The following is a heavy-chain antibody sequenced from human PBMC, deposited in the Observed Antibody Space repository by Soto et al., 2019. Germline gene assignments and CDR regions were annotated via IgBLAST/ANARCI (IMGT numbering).Heavy chain of an antibody. J-gene: IGHJ5*02. D-gene: IGHD3-10*01. CDR3: VRGLPGGFDP. V-gene: IGHV3-13*01. CDR1: GFIFSNFD. Sequence: GSLRLSCGASGFIFSNFDMHWVRQTTEKGLEWVSGIGFACDTNYSGSVKGRFTISRENAKNSLFLQMNSLRVGDTAVYYCVRGLPGGFDPWGQGTLVTV. CDR2: IGFACDT.